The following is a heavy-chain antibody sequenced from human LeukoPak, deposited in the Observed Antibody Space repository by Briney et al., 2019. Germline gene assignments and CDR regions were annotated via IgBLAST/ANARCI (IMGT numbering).Heavy chain of an antibody. CDR3: ARGHPLEAQIDY. CDR1: GGTFSSYA. J-gene: IGHJ4*02. CDR2: IIPIFGTA. D-gene: IGHD3-3*01. Sequence: ASVKVSCKASGGTFSSYAISWVRQAPGQGLEWMGGIIPIFGTANYAQKFQGRVTTTADESTSTAYMELSSLRSEDTAVYYCARGHPLEAQIDYWGQGTLVTVSS. V-gene: IGHV1-69*13.